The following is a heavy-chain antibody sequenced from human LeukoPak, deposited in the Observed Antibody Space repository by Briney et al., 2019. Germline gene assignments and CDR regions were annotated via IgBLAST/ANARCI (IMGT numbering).Heavy chain of an antibody. CDR1: GGSFSGYY. V-gene: IGHV4-39*01. Sequence: SETLSLTCAVYGGSFSGYYWGWFRQPPGKGLEWIGSIYYSGSTYYNPSLKSRVTISVDTSKNQFSLKLSSVTAADTAVYYCARSYYDFWTRGSVNNYFDYWGQGTPVTVSS. CDR2: IYYSGST. J-gene: IGHJ4*02. D-gene: IGHD3-3*01. CDR3: ARSYYDFWTRGSVNNYFDY.